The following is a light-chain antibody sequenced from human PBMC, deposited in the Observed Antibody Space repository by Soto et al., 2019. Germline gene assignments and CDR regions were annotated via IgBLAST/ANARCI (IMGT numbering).Light chain of an antibody. J-gene: IGKJ1*01. Sequence: DMEMTQSGSTLSASVGGRVTITCRASQSVGTWVAWYQQKPGKAPKLLIYGASNLESGVPSRFSGSGSGTEFTLTITTLQPDDFATYFCQQYNRKTWSFGPGTKV. CDR1: QSVGTW. V-gene: IGKV1-5*01. CDR2: GAS. CDR3: QQYNRKTWS.